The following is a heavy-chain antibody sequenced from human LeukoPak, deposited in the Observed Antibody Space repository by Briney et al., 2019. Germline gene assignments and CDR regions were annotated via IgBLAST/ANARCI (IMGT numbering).Heavy chain of an antibody. J-gene: IGHJ4*02. CDR2: ISGSGGST. CDR1: GFTFSSYA. CDR3: AKDAGRPTYYDILSGYYVDY. Sequence: GGSLRLSCAASGFTFSSYAMSWVRQAPGKGLEWVSAISGSGGSTYYADSVKGRFTISRDNSKNTLYLQMNSLRAEDTAVYYCAKDAGRPTYYDILSGYYVDYWGQGTLVTASS. V-gene: IGHV3-23*01. D-gene: IGHD3-9*01.